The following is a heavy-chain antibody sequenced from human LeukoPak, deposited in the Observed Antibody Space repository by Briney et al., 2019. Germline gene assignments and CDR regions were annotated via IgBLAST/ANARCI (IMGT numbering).Heavy chain of an antibody. Sequence: ASVKVSCKASGYTFTGYYMHWVRQAPGQGLEWMGWINPNSGGTNYAQKFQGRVTMTRDTSISTAYMELSGLRSDDTAVYYCARELVGGSYFDYFDYWGQGTLVTVSS. CDR3: ARELVGGSYFDYFDY. CDR1: GYTFTGYY. CDR2: INPNSGGT. J-gene: IGHJ4*02. D-gene: IGHD1-26*01. V-gene: IGHV1-2*02.